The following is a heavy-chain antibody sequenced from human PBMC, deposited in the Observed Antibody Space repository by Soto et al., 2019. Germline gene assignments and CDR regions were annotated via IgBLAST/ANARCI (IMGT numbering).Heavy chain of an antibody. V-gene: IGHV1-69*06. CDR2: IIPIFGTA. D-gene: IGHD3-3*01. CDR3: ARAAITIFGVAAPGYYYYYGMDV. CDR1: GGTFSSYA. Sequence: SVKVSCKASGGTFSSYAISWVRQAPGQGLEWMGGIIPIFGTANYAQKFQGRVTITADKSTSTAYMELSSLRSGDTAVYYCARAAITIFGVAAPGYYYYYGMDVWGQGTTVTVSS. J-gene: IGHJ6*02.